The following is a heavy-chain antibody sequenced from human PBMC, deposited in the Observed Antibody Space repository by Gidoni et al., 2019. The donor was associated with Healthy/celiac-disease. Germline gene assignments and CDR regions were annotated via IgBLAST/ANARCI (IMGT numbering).Heavy chain of an antibody. Sequence: VQLLEAVGGCVQPGGYLRLSRAASGFTFSSYAMRWGRQAPGRGLEWVSASSGSGGSTYYADSVKGRFTIARDNSKTTLYLQMNSLRADDTAVYYCAKGKGWFDPWGQGTLVTVSS. CDR1: GFTFSSYA. J-gene: IGHJ5*02. CDR2: SSGSGGST. CDR3: AKGKGWFDP. V-gene: IGHV3-23*01.